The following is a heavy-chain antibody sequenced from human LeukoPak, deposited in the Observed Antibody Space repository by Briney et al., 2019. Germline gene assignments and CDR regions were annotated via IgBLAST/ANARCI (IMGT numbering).Heavy chain of an antibody. CDR1: GFTVSSNY. D-gene: IGHD3-22*01. V-gene: IGHV3-53*01. CDR2: LYRGTTT. CDR3: ARDQLGYDSSGNYDY. J-gene: IGHJ4*02. Sequence: GGSLRLSCAASGFTVSSNYMSWVRQAPGKGLEWVSVLYRGTTTYYADSVKGRFTISRDNSKNTLYLQMNSLRAEDTAVYHCARDQLGYDSSGNYDYRGQGTLVTVSS.